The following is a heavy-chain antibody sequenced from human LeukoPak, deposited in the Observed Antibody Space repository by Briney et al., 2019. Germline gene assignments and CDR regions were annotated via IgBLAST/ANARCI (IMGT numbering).Heavy chain of an antibody. CDR1: GYTFTNYG. CDR3: ASFFLIGSGWTNAFDI. D-gene: IGHD6-19*01. Sequence: ASVKVSCKASGYTFTNYGISWVRQVPGQGLEWMGWISAYNGNTNYAQKLQGRVTMTTDTSTSTAYMELRSLRSDDTAVYCCASFFLIGSGWTNAFDIWGQGTMVTVSS. CDR2: ISAYNGNT. V-gene: IGHV1-18*01. J-gene: IGHJ3*02.